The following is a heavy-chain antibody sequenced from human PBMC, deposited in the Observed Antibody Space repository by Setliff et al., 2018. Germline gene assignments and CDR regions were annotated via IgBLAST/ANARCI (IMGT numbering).Heavy chain of an antibody. CDR2: MNVDNGNS. V-gene: IGHV1-8*02. CDR1: GFTFTNYD. D-gene: IGHD6-19*01. CDR3: ARAPYSSSFIQYYYYYYMDV. Sequence: ASVKVSCKASGFTFTNYDINWVRQATGQGLEWMGWMNVDNGNSDSAQKFQGRLTMTRDTSTSTAYMELSSLRSEDTAVYYCARAPYSSSFIQYYYYYYMDVWGKGTTVTVSS. J-gene: IGHJ6*03.